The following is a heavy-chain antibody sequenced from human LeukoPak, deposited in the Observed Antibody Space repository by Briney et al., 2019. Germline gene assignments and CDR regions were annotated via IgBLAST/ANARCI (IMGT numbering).Heavy chain of an antibody. CDR1: GVSFSGYY. V-gene: IGHV4-34*01. Sequence: PSETLSLTCAVYGVSFSGYYWSWLRQPPGKGLEWIGEINHSGSTNYNPSLKSRVTISVDTSKNQFSLKLSSVTAADTAVYYCARGMMTSRGGFRYWGQGTLVTVSS. CDR3: ARGMMTSRGGFRY. D-gene: IGHD2-21*02. J-gene: IGHJ4*02. CDR2: INHSGST.